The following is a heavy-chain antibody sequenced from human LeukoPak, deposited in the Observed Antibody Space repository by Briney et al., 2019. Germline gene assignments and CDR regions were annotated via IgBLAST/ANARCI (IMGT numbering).Heavy chain of an antibody. CDR3: ARRYFDY. J-gene: IGHJ4*02. CDR2: IKQDGSEE. CDR1: GFTISSYW. Sequence: GGSLRLSCVASGFTISSYWMHWVRQAPGKGLEWVANIKQDGSEEYYVDTVKGRFTISRDNAKNSLYLQMNSLRAEDTAVYYCARRYFDYWGQGILVTVSS. V-gene: IGHV3-7*03.